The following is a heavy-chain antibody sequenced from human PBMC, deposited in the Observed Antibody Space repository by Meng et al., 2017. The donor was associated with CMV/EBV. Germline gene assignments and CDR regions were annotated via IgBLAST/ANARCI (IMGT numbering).Heavy chain of an antibody. CDR3: ARSIAARPYRYNWFDP. V-gene: IGHV4-39*07. CDR1: GGSISSSSYY. Sequence: QLHPQETGQGLVKPSETLSLTCTGSGGSISSSSYYWGWIRQPPGKGLEWIGSIYYSGSTYYNPSLKSRVTISVDTSKNQFSLKLSSVTAADTAVYYCARSIAARPYRYNWFDPWGQGTLVTVSS. D-gene: IGHD6-6*01. CDR2: IYYSGST. J-gene: IGHJ5*02.